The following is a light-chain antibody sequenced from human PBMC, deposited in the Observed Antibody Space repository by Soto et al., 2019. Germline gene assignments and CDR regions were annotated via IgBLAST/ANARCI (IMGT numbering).Light chain of an antibody. CDR1: SSNIGSNT. CDR3: AAWDDSLNGYV. CDR2: SNN. V-gene: IGLV1-44*01. Sequence: QSVLTQPPSASGTPGQRVTISCSGSSSNIGSNTVNWYQQLPGTAPKLLIYSNNQRPSGVPDRFSGSKSCTSASLAISGPQSEDEADYYCAAWDDSLNGYVFGTGTKVTVL. J-gene: IGLJ1*01.